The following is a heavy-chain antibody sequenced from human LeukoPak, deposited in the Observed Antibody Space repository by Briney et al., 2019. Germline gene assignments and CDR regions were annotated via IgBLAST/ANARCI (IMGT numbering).Heavy chain of an antibody. J-gene: IGHJ6*03. V-gene: IGHV1-69*06. CDR2: IIPIFGTA. CDR1: GGTFSSYA. Sequence: ASVKVSCKASGGTFSSYAISWVRQAPGQGLEWMGGIIPIFGTADYAQKFQGRVTITADKSTSTAYMELSSLRPEDTAVYYCARDGISNYYYMDVWGKGTTVTVSS. CDR3: ARDGISNYYYMDV. D-gene: IGHD1-26*01.